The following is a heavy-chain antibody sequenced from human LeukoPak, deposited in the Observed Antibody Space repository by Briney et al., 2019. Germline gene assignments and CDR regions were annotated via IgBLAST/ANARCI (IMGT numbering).Heavy chain of an antibody. Sequence: PGGSLRLSCAASGFTFSSYWMHWVRQAPGKGLVWVSRINSDGSSTSYADSVKGRFTISRDNAKNSLYLQMNSLRAEDTAVYYCARAPSGYYLEHLDYWGQGTLVTVSS. V-gene: IGHV3-74*01. CDR3: ARAPSGYYLEHLDY. CDR1: GFTFSSYW. D-gene: IGHD3-22*01. CDR2: INSDGSST. J-gene: IGHJ4*02.